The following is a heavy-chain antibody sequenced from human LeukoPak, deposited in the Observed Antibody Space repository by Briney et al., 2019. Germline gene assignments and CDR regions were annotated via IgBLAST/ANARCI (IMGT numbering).Heavy chain of an antibody. J-gene: IGHJ4*02. Sequence: GGSLRLSCAASGFTFSSYSMNWVRQAPGKGLEWVSYISSSSTIYYADSVKGRFTISRDNAKNSLYLQMNSLRAEDTAVYYCARARGEYYDSSGYYYWGQGTLVTVSS. V-gene: IGHV3-48*04. D-gene: IGHD3-22*01. CDR3: ARARGEYYDSSGYYY. CDR2: ISSSSTI. CDR1: GFTFSSYS.